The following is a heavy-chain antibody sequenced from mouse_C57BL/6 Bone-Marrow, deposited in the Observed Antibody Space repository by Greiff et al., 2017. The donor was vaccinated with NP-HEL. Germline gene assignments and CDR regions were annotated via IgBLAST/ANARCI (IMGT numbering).Heavy chain of an antibody. J-gene: IGHJ4*01. CDR1: GYTFTSYW. D-gene: IGHD3-2*02. V-gene: IGHV1-55*01. CDR2: IYPGSGST. CDR3: ARSGTAQASNYYAMDY. Sequence: VQLQQPGAELVKPGASVKMSCKASGYTFTSYWITWVKQRPGQGLEWIGDIYPGSGSTNYNEKFKSKATLTVDTSSSTAYMQLSSLTSEDSAVYYCARSGTAQASNYYAMDYWGQGTSVTVSS.